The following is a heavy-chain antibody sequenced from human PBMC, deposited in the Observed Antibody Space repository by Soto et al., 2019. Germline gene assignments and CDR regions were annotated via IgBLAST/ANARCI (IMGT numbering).Heavy chain of an antibody. CDR1: DYTFTKYG. Sequence: ASVKVSCKASDYTFTKYGVSWVRQAPGQGHEWLGWLSVHTGQTRYARKVQGRATMTPDTSANTAYMELRRLISDDTAVYYCARARYCSSPSCYNHYYYGMDIWGQGTTVTVS. J-gene: IGHJ6*02. D-gene: IGHD2-2*02. CDR2: LSVHTGQT. V-gene: IGHV1-18*01. CDR3: ARARYCSSPSCYNHYYYGMDI.